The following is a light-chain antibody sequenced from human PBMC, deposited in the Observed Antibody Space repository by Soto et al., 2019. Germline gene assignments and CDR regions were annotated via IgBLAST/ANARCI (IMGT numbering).Light chain of an antibody. CDR2: GAS. J-gene: IGKJ3*01. V-gene: IGKV3-20*01. CDR1: QSVGDNY. CDR3: QHYGSSPPFT. Sequence: EIVLTQSPGTLSLSPGERVTLSCRASQSVGDNYLAWYRQKPGQAPRILIYGASHRATGIPDRFSGSGSGSYFTLTISRLEPEDFAVHYCQHYGSSPPFTFGPGTKVEIK.